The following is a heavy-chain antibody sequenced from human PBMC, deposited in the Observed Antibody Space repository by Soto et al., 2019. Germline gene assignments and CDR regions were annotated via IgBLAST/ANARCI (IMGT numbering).Heavy chain of an antibody. V-gene: IGHV4-34*01. Sequence: SETLSLTCAVYGGSFSGYYWSWIRPPPGKGLEWIGEINHSGSTNYNPSLKSRVTISVDTSKNQFSLKLSSVTAADTAVHYCARTSRFAYWGQGTLVTVSS. CDR2: INHSGST. J-gene: IGHJ4*02. D-gene: IGHD6-6*01. CDR3: ARTSRFAY. CDR1: GGSFSGYY.